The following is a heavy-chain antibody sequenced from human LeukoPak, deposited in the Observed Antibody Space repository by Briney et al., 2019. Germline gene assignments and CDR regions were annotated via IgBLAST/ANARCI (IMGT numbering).Heavy chain of an antibody. J-gene: IGHJ6*02. CDR1: GFTFSSYA. V-gene: IGHV3-30*04. D-gene: IGHD6-13*01. CDR2: ISYDGSNK. CDR3: AREYSSSWSYYYGMDV. Sequence: GGSLRLSCAASGFTFSSYAVHWVRQAPGKGLEWVAVISYDGSNKYYADSVKGRFTISRDNSKNTLYLQMNSLRAEDTAVYYCAREYSSSWSYYYGMDVWGQGTTVTVSS.